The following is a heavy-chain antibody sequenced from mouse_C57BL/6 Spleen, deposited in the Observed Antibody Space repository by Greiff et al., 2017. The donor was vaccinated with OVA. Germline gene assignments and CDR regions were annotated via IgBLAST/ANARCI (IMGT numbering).Heavy chain of an antibody. D-gene: IGHD1-1*01. CDR2: IYPGDGDT. J-gene: IGHJ1*03. CDR3: ARPLYYGSYWYFDV. Sequence: VQRVESGPELVKPGASVKISCKASGYAFSSSWMNWVKQRPGKGLEWIGRIYPGDGDTNYNGKFKGKATLTADKSSSTAYMQLSSLTSEDSAVYFCARPLYYGSYWYFDVWGTGTTVTVSS. CDR1: GYAFSSSW. V-gene: IGHV1-82*01.